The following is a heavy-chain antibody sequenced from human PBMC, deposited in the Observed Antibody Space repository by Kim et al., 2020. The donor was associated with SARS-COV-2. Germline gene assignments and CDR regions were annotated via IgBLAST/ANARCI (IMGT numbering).Heavy chain of an antibody. D-gene: IGHD2-21*01. CDR1: GFPFSSYT. CDR3: ARGPVIWGLWYFDF. Sequence: GGSLRLSCAASGFPFSSYTMHWVRQAPGKGLEWVSYISFDESHKYYADSVKGRFSISRDNTKNTLYLQMNSLRPEDTAVYYCARGPVIWGLWYFDFWGQGTLVTVSS. CDR2: ISFDESHK. J-gene: IGHJ4*02. V-gene: IGHV3-30*04.